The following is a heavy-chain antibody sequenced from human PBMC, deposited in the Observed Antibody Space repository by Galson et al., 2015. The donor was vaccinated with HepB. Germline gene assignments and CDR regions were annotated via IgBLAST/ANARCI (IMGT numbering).Heavy chain of an antibody. Sequence: SLRLSCAASGFTFSSYAMHWVRQAPGKGLEWVAVISYDGSNKYYADSVKGRFTISRDNSKNTLYLQMNSLRAEGTAVYYCAREGTFVVVTAIHDYYYGMDVWGQGTTVTVSS. CDR3: AREGTFVVVTAIHDYYYGMDV. CDR2: ISYDGSNK. V-gene: IGHV3-30-3*01. D-gene: IGHD2-21*02. CDR1: GFTFSSYA. J-gene: IGHJ6*02.